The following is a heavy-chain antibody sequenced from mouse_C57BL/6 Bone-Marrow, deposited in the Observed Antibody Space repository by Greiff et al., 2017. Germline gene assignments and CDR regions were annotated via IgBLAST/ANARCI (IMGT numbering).Heavy chain of an antibody. CDR2: IYPRSGNT. Sequence: VQLQQSGAELARPGASVKLSCKASGYTFTSYGISWVKQRTGQGLEWIGEIYPRSGNTSYNEKFKGKATLTAAKSSSTAYMELRSLTSEDSAVYLCARWGYCYCYAMDYWGQGTSVTVSS. J-gene: IGHJ4*01. D-gene: IGHD2-3*01. CDR1: GYTFTSYG. V-gene: IGHV1-81*01. CDR3: ARWGYCYCYAMDY.